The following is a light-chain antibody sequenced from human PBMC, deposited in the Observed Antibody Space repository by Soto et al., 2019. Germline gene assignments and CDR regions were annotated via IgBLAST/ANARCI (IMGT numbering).Light chain of an antibody. V-gene: IGKV3-20*01. CDR2: DAS. CDR1: QTVTNDY. J-gene: IGKJ5*01. Sequence: EVVLTQSPGTLSLSPVERVTLSCMASQTVTNDYLAWYQQKDGQAPRLLIYDASTRATGVPDRFSGSGSGPEYTLTITRLEPEDFAVYSCQQYGFSPISFGQGTRLEIK. CDR3: QQYGFSPIS.